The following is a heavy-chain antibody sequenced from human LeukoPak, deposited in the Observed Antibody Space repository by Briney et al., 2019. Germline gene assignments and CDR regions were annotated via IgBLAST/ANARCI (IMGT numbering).Heavy chain of an antibody. J-gene: IGHJ4*02. CDR2: ISAYNGNT. CDR3: ARADSSSWYVRSTSPVDY. Sequence: ASVKVSCKASGYTFTSYGISWVRQAPGQGLEWMGWISAYNGNTNYAQKLQGRVTMTTDTFTSTAYMELRSLRSDDTAVYYCARADSSSWYVRSTSPVDYWGQGTLVTVSS. V-gene: IGHV1-18*01. CDR1: GYTFTSYG. D-gene: IGHD6-13*01.